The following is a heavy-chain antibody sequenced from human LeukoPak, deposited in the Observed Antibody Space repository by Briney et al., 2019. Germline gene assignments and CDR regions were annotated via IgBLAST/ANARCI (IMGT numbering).Heavy chain of an antibody. CDR3: ARAYNDSSGYYYLHDY. D-gene: IGHD3-22*01. Sequence: TQTLSLTRAVYGGSFSGYYWSWIRQPPGKGLEWIGEINHSGSTNYNPSLKSRVTISVDTTKNQFSLKLSSVTAADTAVYYCARAYNDSSGYYYLHDYWGQGTLVTVSS. CDR1: GGSFSGYY. V-gene: IGHV4-34*01. CDR2: INHSGST. J-gene: IGHJ4*02.